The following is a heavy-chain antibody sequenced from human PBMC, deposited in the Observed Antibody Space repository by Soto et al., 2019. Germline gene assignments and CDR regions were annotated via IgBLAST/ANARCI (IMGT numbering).Heavy chain of an antibody. Sequence: QVQLQESGPGLVQPSQTLSLTCTVSGGSISSGGYYWSWIRQHPGTGLEWIGHISYSRTTYYNTSLPSRVIIYVDTSRNQFSLIVNSVTAADTAVYYCARGVLHWGQGTLVTVSS. CDR1: GGSISSGGYY. CDR3: ARGVLH. J-gene: IGHJ4*01. CDR2: ISYSRTT. V-gene: IGHV4-31*03.